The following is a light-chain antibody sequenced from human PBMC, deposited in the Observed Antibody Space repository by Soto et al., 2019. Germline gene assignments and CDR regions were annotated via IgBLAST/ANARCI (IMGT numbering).Light chain of an antibody. V-gene: IGKV1-5*03. CDR1: QSISYW. J-gene: IGKJ4*01. CDR2: KAS. Sequence: DIQMTQSPSTLSASVGDRVTITCRASQSISYWLAWYQQKPGKAPTVLIYKASTLESGVPSRFSGSGSGTEFTLNISSLQPDDFATYYCQQYNSYSITFGGGTKVEMK. CDR3: QQYNSYSIT.